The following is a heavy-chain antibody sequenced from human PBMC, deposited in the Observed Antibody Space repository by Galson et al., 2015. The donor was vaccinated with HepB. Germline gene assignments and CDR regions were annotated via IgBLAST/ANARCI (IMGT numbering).Heavy chain of an antibody. J-gene: IGHJ5*02. Sequence: SLRLSCAASGFTFSDYNMHWLRQSPGKGLEWVAVIWYDGTIKYYADSVKGRFTISGDNSKNTLYLQMNSLRAADTAVYSCARDGRRGDLDPWGQGTLVTVSS. CDR3: ARDGRRGDLDP. CDR1: GFTFSDYN. D-gene: IGHD3-16*01. V-gene: IGHV3-33*01. CDR2: IWYDGTIK.